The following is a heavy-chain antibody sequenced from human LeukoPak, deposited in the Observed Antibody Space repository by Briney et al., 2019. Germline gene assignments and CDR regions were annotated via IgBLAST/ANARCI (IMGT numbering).Heavy chain of an antibody. J-gene: IGHJ4*02. CDR1: GFTFSSYA. V-gene: IGHV3-23*01. CDR3: AKAAFSYYGSGSHMSYYDY. D-gene: IGHD3-10*01. Sequence: GGSLRLSCAASGFTFSSYAMSWVRQAPGKGLEWVSAISGSGGTTYYADSVKGRFTISRDNSKNTLYLQMNSLRAEDTAVYYCAKAAFSYYGSGSHMSYYDYWGQGTLVTVSS. CDR2: ISGSGGTT.